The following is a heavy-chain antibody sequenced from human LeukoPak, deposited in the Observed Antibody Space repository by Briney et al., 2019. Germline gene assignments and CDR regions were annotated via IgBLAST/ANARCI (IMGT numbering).Heavy chain of an antibody. CDR1: GGSISSDNW. CDR2: IYHSGST. D-gene: IGHD3-22*01. Sequence: SETLSLTCAVSGGSISSDNWWSWVRQPPGKGLEWIGEIYHSGSTNYNPSLKSRVTISVDTSKNQFSLKLSSVTAADTAVYYCAREDGAYYYDSSGYMGYWGQGTLVTVSS. CDR3: AREDGAYYYDSSGYMGY. J-gene: IGHJ4*02. V-gene: IGHV4-4*02.